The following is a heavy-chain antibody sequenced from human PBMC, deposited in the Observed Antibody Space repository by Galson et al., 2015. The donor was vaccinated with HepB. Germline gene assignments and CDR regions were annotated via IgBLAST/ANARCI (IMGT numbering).Heavy chain of an antibody. V-gene: IGHV3-20*04. J-gene: IGHJ4*02. Sequence: SLRLSCAASGFSFEEYGMSWVRQAPGKGLEWVSGINWNGGSTGYADSVKGRFTISRDNAKNSLYMQMNSLRVEDTAIYYCAREIGYCSGGSCYADYWGQGTLVTVSS. D-gene: IGHD2-15*01. CDR2: INWNGGST. CDR1: GFSFEEYG. CDR3: AREIGYCSGGSCYADY.